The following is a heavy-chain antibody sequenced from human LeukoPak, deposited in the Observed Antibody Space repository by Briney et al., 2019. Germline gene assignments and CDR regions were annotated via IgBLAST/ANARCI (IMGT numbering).Heavy chain of an antibody. CDR1: GFTFSSYG. V-gene: IGHV3-33*01. D-gene: IGHD3-22*01. J-gene: IGHJ3*02. CDR2: IWYDGSNK. CDR3: ARGRGVVYRDHFDI. Sequence: GGSLRPSCAASGFTFSSYGMHWVRQAPGKGLEWVAVIWYDGSNKYYADSVKGRFTISRDNSKNTLYLQMNSLRAEDTAVYYCARGRGVVYRDHFDIWGQGTVVTASS.